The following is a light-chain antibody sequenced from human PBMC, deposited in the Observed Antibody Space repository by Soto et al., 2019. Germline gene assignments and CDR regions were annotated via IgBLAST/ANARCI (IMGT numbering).Light chain of an antibody. CDR3: QQYNNWPPFT. J-gene: IGKJ3*01. V-gene: IGKV3-15*01. Sequence: EIVMTQSPATLSVSPGERATLSCRASQSVSSNLAWYQQKPGQAPRLLIYGASTRAPGIPARFNGRGSGTEFTPPLSRLPAEDFSVYYCQQYNNWPPFTFGPGTKVDIK. CDR2: GAS. CDR1: QSVSSN.